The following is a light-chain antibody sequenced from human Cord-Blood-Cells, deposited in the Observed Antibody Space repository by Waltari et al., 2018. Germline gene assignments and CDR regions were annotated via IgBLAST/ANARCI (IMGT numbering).Light chain of an antibody. J-gene: IGKJ1*01. CDR2: DAS. Sequence: DIQMTQSPSTLSASVGDSVTITCRASQSISNWLAWYQQKPGKAPKLLIYDASSLESGVPSRFSGSGSGTEFTLTISSLQPDDFATYYCQQYNSYWTFGQGTKVEIK. V-gene: IGKV1-5*01. CDR1: QSISNW. CDR3: QQYNSYWT.